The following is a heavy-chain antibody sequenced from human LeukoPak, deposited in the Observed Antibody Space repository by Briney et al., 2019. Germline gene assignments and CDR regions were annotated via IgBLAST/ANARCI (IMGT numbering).Heavy chain of an antibody. V-gene: IGHV4-39*01. Sequence: SETLCLTCTVSGGSISSGSYYWGWIRQPPGKGLEWIGSIYYSGSTYYNPSLKSRVTISVDTSKNQFSLKLSSVTAADTAVYYCARHDSSGYYYFDCWGQGTLVTVSS. D-gene: IGHD6-19*01. CDR3: ARHDSSGYYYFDC. CDR1: GGSISSGSYY. J-gene: IGHJ4*02. CDR2: IYYSGST.